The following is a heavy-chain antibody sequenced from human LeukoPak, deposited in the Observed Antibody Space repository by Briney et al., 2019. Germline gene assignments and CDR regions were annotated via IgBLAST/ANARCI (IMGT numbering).Heavy chain of an antibody. J-gene: IGHJ3*02. CDR1: GYTFTSYY. D-gene: IGHD2-15*01. Sequence: ASVKVPCKASGYTFTSYYMHWVRQAPGQGLEWMGIINPSGGSTSYAQKFQGRVTMTRDTSTSTVYMELSSLRSEDTAVYYCARDCSGGSCYPTDAFDIWGQGTMVTVSS. CDR3: ARDCSGGSCYPTDAFDI. CDR2: INPSGGST. V-gene: IGHV1-46*03.